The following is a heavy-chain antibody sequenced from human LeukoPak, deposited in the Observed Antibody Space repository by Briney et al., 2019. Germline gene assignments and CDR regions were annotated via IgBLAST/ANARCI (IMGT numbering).Heavy chain of an antibody. Sequence: GGSLRLSCAASGFTLSSYDMSWVRQAPGKGLEWVSTIKGGGSNTYYADSVKGRFTISRDNPQNTLHLQMNGLRAEETATFYCAKGDCKTASCAFDSWGQGTLVTVSS. CDR1: GFTLSSYD. CDR3: AKGDCKTASCAFDS. J-gene: IGHJ4*02. V-gene: IGHV3-23*01. CDR2: IKGGGSNT. D-gene: IGHD2-2*01.